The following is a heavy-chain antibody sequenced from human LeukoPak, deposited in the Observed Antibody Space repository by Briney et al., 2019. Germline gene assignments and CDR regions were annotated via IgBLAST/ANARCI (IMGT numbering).Heavy chain of an antibody. V-gene: IGHV4-39*07. J-gene: IGHJ4*02. CDR1: GGSITSSSYY. Sequence: PSETLSLTCIVSGGSITSSSYYWGWIRQPPGKGLQWIGSIYYSGSTYYNPSLKSRVTISVDTSKNQFSLKLSSVTAADTAVYYCARVGDLIVVVTHFDYWGQGTLVTVSS. CDR3: ARVGDLIVVVTHFDY. CDR2: IYYSGST. D-gene: IGHD2-21*02.